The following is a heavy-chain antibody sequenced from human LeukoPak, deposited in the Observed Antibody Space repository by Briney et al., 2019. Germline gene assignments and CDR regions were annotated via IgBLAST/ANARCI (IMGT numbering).Heavy chain of an antibody. CDR2: IYYSGST. V-gene: IGHV4-39*01. D-gene: IGHD6-13*01. Sequence: PSETLSLTCTVSGGSISSSSYYWGWIRQPPGKGLEWIGSIYYSGSTYYNPSLKSRVTISVDTSKNQFSLKLSSVTAADTAVYYCARHQVSSSWYTNDYWGQGTLVTVSS. CDR3: ARHQVSSSWYTNDY. J-gene: IGHJ4*02. CDR1: GGSISSSSYY.